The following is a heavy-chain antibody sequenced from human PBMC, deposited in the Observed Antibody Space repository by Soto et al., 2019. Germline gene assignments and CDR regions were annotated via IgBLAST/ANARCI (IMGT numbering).Heavy chain of an antibody. CDR2: IFYSGST. J-gene: IGHJ4*02. V-gene: IGHV4-59*08. CDR1: GGSINSYY. CDR3: ARHDDSGYDY. D-gene: IGHD5-12*01. Sequence: SETLSLTFTVAGGSINSYYWSWIRQPPGKGLEWIGYIFYSGSTNYSPSFQGHVTISADKSISTAYLQWSSLKASDTAMYYCARHDDSGYDYWGQGTLVTVSS.